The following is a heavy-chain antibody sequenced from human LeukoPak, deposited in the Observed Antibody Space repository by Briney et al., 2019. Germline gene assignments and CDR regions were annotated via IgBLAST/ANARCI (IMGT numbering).Heavy chain of an antibody. Sequence: PGRSLRLSCAASGFTFSSYGTHWVRQAPGKGLEWVAVIWYDGSNKYYADSVKGRFTISRDNSKNTLYLQMNSLRAEDTAVYYCARDGSTAAAGIIDYWGQGTLVTVSS. V-gene: IGHV3-33*01. J-gene: IGHJ4*02. CDR1: GFTFSSYG. CDR3: ARDGSTAAAGIIDY. D-gene: IGHD6-13*01. CDR2: IWYDGSNK.